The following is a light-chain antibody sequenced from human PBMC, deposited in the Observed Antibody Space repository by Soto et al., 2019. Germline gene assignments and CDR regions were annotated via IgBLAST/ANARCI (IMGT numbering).Light chain of an antibody. Sequence: DIQMTQSPSSLSAPVGDRVTISCRASQSISTYVNWYQKKPGKAPKLLIHSAFSLQSGVPSRFGGSGSGTDFTLTISSLQPEDVATYYCQQSYSTLWTFGQGTRVEIK. CDR3: QQSYSTLWT. CDR1: QSISTY. J-gene: IGKJ1*01. V-gene: IGKV1-39*01. CDR2: SAF.